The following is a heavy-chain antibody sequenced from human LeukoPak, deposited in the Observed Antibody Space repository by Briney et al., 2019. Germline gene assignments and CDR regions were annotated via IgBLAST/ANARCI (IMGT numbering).Heavy chain of an antibody. J-gene: IGHJ4*02. CDR2: INSDGSSI. CDR1: GFTFGSSW. Sequence: GGSLRLSCAASGFTFGSSWMHWVRRAPGKGLDWVSRINSDGSSIAYADSVKGRFTISRDNSKNTLYLQMNSLRAEDTAVYYCARRGDGGRSFDYWGQGTLVTVSS. CDR3: ARRGDGGRSFDY. V-gene: IGHV3-74*01. D-gene: IGHD4-23*01.